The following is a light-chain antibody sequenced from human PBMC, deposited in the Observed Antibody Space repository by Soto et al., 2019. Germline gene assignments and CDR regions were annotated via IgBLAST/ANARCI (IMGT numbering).Light chain of an antibody. J-gene: IGLJ1*01. CDR3: SSYAGGNKDV. CDR1: SSDVGAYDY. V-gene: IGLV2-8*01. Sequence: QSALTQPPSASGSPGQSVTISCTGTSSDVGAYDYVSWYQQHPGKAPKLMISEVNKRPSGVPDRFSGSKSGNTASLTVSGLQADDEADYYCSSYAGGNKDVFGTGTKVIVL. CDR2: EVN.